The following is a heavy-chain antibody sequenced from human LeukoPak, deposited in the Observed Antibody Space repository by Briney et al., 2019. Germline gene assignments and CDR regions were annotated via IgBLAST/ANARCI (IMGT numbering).Heavy chain of an antibody. D-gene: IGHD2/OR15-2a*01. CDR2: ISVRGDTT. Sequence: GGSLRLSCAASAFTFTIHSISSVRHAPGKGLEWVSGISVRGDTTYYADYVKGRFTISRDNSKNTLYLKMKSLRGEDRAVYYCAVVRYVGYYFLYWGQGKLGTVSS. J-gene: IGHJ4*02. CDR1: AFTFTIHS. V-gene: IGHV3-23*01. CDR3: AVVRYVGYYFLY.